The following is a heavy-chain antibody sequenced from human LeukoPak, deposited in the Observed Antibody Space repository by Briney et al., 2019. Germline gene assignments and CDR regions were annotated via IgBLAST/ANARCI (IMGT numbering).Heavy chain of an antibody. V-gene: IGHV3-21*01. CDR1: GFTFSSYA. Sequence: PGGSLRLSCAASGFTFSSYAMNWVRQAPGKGLEWVSSITSSGSYIYYADSVKGRFTISRDNAKNSLFLHMNSLRAEDTAMYYCGRDWHHWGQGTLVTVSS. J-gene: IGHJ4*02. CDR3: GRDWHH. CDR2: ITSSGSYI.